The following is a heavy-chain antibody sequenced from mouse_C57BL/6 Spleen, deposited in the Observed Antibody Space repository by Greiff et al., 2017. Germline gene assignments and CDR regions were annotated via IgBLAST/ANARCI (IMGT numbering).Heavy chain of an antibody. V-gene: IGHV1-72*01. Sequence: QVQLQQSGSALVKPGASVKLSCKASGYTFPSYWMHWVTQRPGRGLEWICRIDPNSGGTTYNAKFKSKATLTVDKPSSTAYMQLSSLTSEDSAVYYCARSSTVVAKGDYWGKGTTLTVSS. J-gene: IGHJ2*01. CDR1: GYTFPSYW. CDR2: IDPNSGGT. CDR3: ARSSTVVAKGDY. D-gene: IGHD1-1*01.